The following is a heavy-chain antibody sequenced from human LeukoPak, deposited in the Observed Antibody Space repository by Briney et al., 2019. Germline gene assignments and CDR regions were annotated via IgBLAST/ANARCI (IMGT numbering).Heavy chain of an antibody. J-gene: IGHJ3*02. CDR2: ISSSSSYI. V-gene: IGHV3-21*01. D-gene: IGHD6-19*01. CDR3: ARWVGWGYAFDI. Sequence: SSISSSSSYIYYADSVKGRFTISRDNAKNSLYLQMNSLRAEDTAVYYCARWVGWGYAFDIWGQGTMVTVSS.